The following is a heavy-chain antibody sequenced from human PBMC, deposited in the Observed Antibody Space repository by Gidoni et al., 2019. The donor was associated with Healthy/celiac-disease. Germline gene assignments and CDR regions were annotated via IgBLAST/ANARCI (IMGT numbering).Heavy chain of an antibody. CDR1: GFTFDDYA. Sequence: EVQLVESGGGLVQPGRSLSLSCAASGFTFDDYAMPWVRQAPGKGLEWVSGISWNSGSIGYADSVKGRFTISRDNAKNSLYLQMNSLRAEDTALYYCAKDIQTYYYDSSGSFDYWGQGTLVTVSS. D-gene: IGHD3-22*01. J-gene: IGHJ4*02. CDR2: ISWNSGSI. V-gene: IGHV3-9*01. CDR3: AKDIQTYYYDSSGSFDY.